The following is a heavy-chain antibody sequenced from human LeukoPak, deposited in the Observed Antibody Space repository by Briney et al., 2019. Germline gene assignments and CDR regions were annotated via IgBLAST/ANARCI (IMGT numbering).Heavy chain of an antibody. V-gene: IGHV4-59*11. Sequence: SETLSLTCTVSGGSIGSHYWSWIRQPPGKGLEWIGYIYYSGSTNYNPSLKSRVTISVDTSKNQFSLKLSSVTAADTAVYYCARAVRGYYMDVWGKGTTVTVSS. J-gene: IGHJ6*03. CDR3: ARAVRGYYMDV. CDR1: GGSIGSHY. CDR2: IYYSGST. D-gene: IGHD3-10*01.